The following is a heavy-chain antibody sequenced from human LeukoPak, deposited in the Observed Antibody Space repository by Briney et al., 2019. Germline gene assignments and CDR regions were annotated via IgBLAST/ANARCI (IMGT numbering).Heavy chain of an antibody. CDR1: CASISNYY. Sequence: PSEPLSLSCIVSCASISNYYWRWLRQPPRKGLDWIGYSYYNWGTNYNPSLPSQVTISVDKSNNHSSLHLTSLTAADTAVYYCAIFPCASTSCSHRSTFDTCGQKTLVTVSS. CDR2: SYYNWGT. CDR3: AIFPCASTSCSHRSTFDT. V-gene: IGHV4-59*12. J-gene: IGHJ4*02. D-gene: IGHD2-2*01.